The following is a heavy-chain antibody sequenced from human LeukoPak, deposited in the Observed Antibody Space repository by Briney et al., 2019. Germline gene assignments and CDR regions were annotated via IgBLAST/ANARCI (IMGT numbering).Heavy chain of an antibody. Sequence: GRSLRLSCAASGFTFDDYAMHWVRQAPGKGLEWVSGINWNSGSIVYVDSVKGRFTISRDNAKNSLYLQMNSLRAEDTALYYCAKASSFFYDSSGPLNWGQGTQVTVSS. D-gene: IGHD3-22*01. CDR1: GFTFDDYA. CDR2: INWNSGSI. CDR3: AKASSFFYDSSGPLN. J-gene: IGHJ4*02. V-gene: IGHV3-9*01.